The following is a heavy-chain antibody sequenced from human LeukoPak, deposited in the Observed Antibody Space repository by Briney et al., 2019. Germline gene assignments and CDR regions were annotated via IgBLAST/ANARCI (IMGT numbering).Heavy chain of an antibody. J-gene: IGHJ5*02. Sequence: GASVKASCKVSGYTLTELSMHWVRQAPGKGLEWMGGFDPEDGETIYAQKFQGRVTMTEDTSTDTAYMELSSLRSEDTAVYYCATSWRYYDSSGYYGGWFDPWGQGTLVTVSS. V-gene: IGHV1-24*01. CDR3: ATSWRYYDSSGYYGGWFDP. CDR1: GYTLTELS. CDR2: FDPEDGET. D-gene: IGHD3-22*01.